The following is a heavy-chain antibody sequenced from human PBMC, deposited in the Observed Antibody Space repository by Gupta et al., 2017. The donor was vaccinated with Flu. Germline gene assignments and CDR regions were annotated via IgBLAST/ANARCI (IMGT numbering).Heavy chain of an antibody. J-gene: IGHJ4*02. Sequence: QLQLQESGPGLVKPSETLSLTCTVSGGPVSRSTYLWGWVRQPPGKGPEWIVSMYFGGSINCSPSLQSRVTMSLDTSKNQFSLNLTSMTAADTAVYFCARLRSGNHFDYWGQGILVTVSS. CDR2: MYFGGSI. CDR3: ARLRSGNHFDY. V-gene: IGHV4-39*01. D-gene: IGHD1-26*01. CDR1: GGPVSRSTYL.